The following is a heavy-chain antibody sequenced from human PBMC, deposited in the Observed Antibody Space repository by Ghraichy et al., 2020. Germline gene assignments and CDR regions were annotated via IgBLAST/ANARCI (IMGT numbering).Heavy chain of an antibody. D-gene: IGHD2-21*02. J-gene: IGHJ6*02. CDR3: ARYCGGDCYSDYYYYYGMDV. CDR2: ISAYNGNT. V-gene: IGHV1-18*04. Sequence: ASVKVSCKASGYTFTSYGISWVRQAPGQGLEWMGWISAYNGNTNYAQKLQGRVTMTTDTSTSTAYMELRSLRSDDTAVYYCARYCGGDCYSDYYYYYGMDVWGQGTTVTVSS. CDR1: GYTFTSYG.